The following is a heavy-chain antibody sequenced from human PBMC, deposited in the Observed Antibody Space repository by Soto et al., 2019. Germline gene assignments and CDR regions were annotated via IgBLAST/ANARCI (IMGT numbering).Heavy chain of an antibody. J-gene: IGHJ6*02. D-gene: IGHD2-15*01. CDR1: GGTFSSYA. CDR2: IIPIFGTA. V-gene: IGHV1-69*12. CDR3: AREGGHCSGGSCYSRYYYGMDV. Sequence: QVQLVQSGAEVKKPGSSVKVSCKASGGTFSSYAISWVRQAPGQGLEWMGGIIPIFGTANYAQKFQGRVTITADESTSTAYMELSSLRSEDTDVYYCAREGGHCSGGSCYSRYYYGMDVWGQGTTVTVSS.